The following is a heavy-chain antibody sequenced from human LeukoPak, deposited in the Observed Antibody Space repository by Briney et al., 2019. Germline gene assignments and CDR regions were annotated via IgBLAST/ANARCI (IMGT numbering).Heavy chain of an antibody. D-gene: IGHD3-10*01. CDR2: IDWDDDK. Sequence: GSGPALVKPTQTLTLTCTFSGFSLSTSGMRVSWIRQPPGKALEWLARIDWDDDKFYSTSLKTRLTISKDTSKNQVVPTMTNMDPVDTATYYCARTPYYGSGSYYNYFDYWGQGILVTVSS. J-gene: IGHJ4*02. CDR3: ARTPYYGSGSYYNYFDY. CDR1: GFSLSTSGMR. V-gene: IGHV2-70*04.